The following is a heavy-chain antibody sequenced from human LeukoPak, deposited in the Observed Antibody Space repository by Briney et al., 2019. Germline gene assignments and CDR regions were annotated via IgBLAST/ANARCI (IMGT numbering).Heavy chain of an antibody. CDR3: GRDAVGFYCSSTSCYTYFDY. D-gene: IGHD2-2*02. J-gene: IGHJ4*02. V-gene: IGHV1-2*02. Sequence: ASVKVFCKASGYPFTGYYMHWVRQAPGQGLEWMGWINPNSGGTNYAQKFQGRVTMTRDTSISTAYMELSRLRSDDTAVYYCGRDAVGFYCSSTSCYTYFDYWGQGTLVTLSS. CDR2: INPNSGGT. CDR1: GYPFTGYY.